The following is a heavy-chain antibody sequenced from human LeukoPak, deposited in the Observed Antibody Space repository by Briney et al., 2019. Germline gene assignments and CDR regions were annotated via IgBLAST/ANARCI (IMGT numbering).Heavy chain of an antibody. Sequence: SVKVSCKASGGTFSSYAISWVRQAPGQGLEWMGGIIPIFGTANYAQKFQGRVTITADESTSTAYMELSSLRSDDTAVYYCARGKAVTTEVTQYFQHWGQGTLVTVSS. CDR3: ARGKAVTTEVTQYFQH. J-gene: IGHJ1*01. D-gene: IGHD4-11*01. V-gene: IGHV1-69*13. CDR1: GGTFSSYA. CDR2: IIPIFGTA.